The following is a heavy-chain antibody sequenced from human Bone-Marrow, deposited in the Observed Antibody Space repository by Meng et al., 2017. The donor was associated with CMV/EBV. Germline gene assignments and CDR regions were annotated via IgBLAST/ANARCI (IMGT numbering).Heavy chain of an antibody. CDR1: GFMFSHYG. J-gene: IGHJ4*02. V-gene: IGHV3-23*01. Sequence: GESLKISCAASGFMFSHYGMSWVRQAPGKGLEWISTISAASDVTYYADSVKGRFTISRDNAKNILFLQMNSLRDEDSAIYYCAKDHAGGGYGVLYCFDYWGQGTLVTVSS. D-gene: IGHD5-12*01. CDR3: AKDHAGGGYGVLYCFDY. CDR2: ISAASDVT.